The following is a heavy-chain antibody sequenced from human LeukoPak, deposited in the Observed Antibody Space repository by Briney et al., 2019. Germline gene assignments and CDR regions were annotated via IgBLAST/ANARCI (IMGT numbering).Heavy chain of an antibody. Sequence: GGSLRLSCAASGFIFSSNAMSWVRQAPGKGLEWVSGISNSGDSTYYADSVKGRFTISRDNSKNTLYLQMNTLRAEDTAVYYCAKRRPYYDSSGYLDYWGQGTLVTVSS. CDR1: GFIFSSNA. V-gene: IGHV3-23*01. CDR3: AKRRPYYDSSGYLDY. J-gene: IGHJ4*02. CDR2: ISNSGDST. D-gene: IGHD3-22*01.